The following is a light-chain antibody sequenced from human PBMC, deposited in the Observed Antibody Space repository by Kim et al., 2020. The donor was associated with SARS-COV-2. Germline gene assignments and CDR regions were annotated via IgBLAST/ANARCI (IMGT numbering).Light chain of an antibody. Sequence: ALRQTVRITCQGDSLRRYYASWYQQKPGQAPRLVIYSTNKRPSGIPDRFSGSSPGNTASLTITGAQAEDEADYYCTSRDSNGNKMVFGGGTQLTVL. CDR3: TSRDSNGNKMV. J-gene: IGLJ2*01. CDR1: SLRRYY. CDR2: STN. V-gene: IGLV3-19*01.